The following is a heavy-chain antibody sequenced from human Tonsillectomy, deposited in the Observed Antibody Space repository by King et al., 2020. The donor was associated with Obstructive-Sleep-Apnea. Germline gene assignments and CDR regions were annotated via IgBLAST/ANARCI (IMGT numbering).Heavy chain of an antibody. Sequence: VQLQESGPGLVKPSETLSLTCTVSGGSVSSGSYYWSWIRQPPGKGLEWIGYIYYSGSTNYNPSLKSRVTISVDTSKNQFSLKLSPVTVADTAVYYCAREGVVGAYDIWGQGTMVTVSS. CDR3: AREGVVGAYDI. D-gene: IGHD1-26*01. V-gene: IGHV4-61*01. J-gene: IGHJ3*02. CDR2: IYYSGST. CDR1: GGSVSSGSYY.